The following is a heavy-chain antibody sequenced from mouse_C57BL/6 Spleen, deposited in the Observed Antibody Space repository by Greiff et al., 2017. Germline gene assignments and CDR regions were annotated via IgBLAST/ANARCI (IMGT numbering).Heavy chain of an antibody. J-gene: IGHJ2*01. CDR2: ISSGGSYT. V-gene: IGHV5-6*01. D-gene: IGHD1-1*01. CDR1: GFTFSSYG. CDR3: ARIYYGSSYDYFDY. Sequence: DVQLVESGGDLVKPGGSLKLSCAASGFTFSSYGMSWVRQTPDKRLEWVATISSGGSYTYYPDSVKGRFTISRDNAKNTLYLQMSSLKSEDTAMYYCARIYYGSSYDYFDYWGQGTTLTVSS.